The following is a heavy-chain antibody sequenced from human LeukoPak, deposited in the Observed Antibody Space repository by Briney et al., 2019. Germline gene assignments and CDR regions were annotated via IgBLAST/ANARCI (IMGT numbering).Heavy chain of an antibody. J-gene: IGHJ3*02. D-gene: IGHD2/OR15-2a*01. CDR2: IIPIFGAP. CDR1: GGTFTSHA. Sequence: SVKVSCKASGGTFTSHAISWVRQAPVRGLEWLGGIIPIFGAPSYAQKFQGRVTFSSDESTRTAYMDLSSLRSEDTAVYYCAGFFYDESHDAFDIWGQGTMVTVSS. V-gene: IGHV1-69*01. CDR3: AGFFYDESHDAFDI.